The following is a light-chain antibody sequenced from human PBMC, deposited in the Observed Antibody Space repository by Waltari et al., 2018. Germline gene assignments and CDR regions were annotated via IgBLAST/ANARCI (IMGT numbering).Light chain of an antibody. Sequence: EIVLTQSPGTLSLSPGERATLSCWASQSVGRSLAWYQQKRGQDPRLLIYGASTRATGVPDRISGSGSGTDFSLTISRLEPEDFAVYYCQHYVRLPVTFGQGTKVEI. J-gene: IGKJ1*01. V-gene: IGKV3-20*01. CDR1: QSVGRS. CDR2: GAS. CDR3: QHYVRLPVT.